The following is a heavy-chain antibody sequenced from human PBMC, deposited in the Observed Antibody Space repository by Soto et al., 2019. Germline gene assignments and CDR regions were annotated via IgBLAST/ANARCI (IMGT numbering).Heavy chain of an antibody. V-gene: IGHV4-30-4*01. CDR1: GASIRSDSSY. J-gene: IGHJ4*02. D-gene: IGHD6-19*01. Sequence: QVQLQESGPGLVKPSQTLSLTCTVSGASIRSDSSYWSWIRIPPGKGLEWMGFIFYTGSTYYSPSRKSGLTISVDTSKNQFSLRMSSVTAADTAVYYCATAGYSRGEDYWGQGTLVTVSS. CDR2: IFYTGST. CDR3: ATAGYSRGEDY.